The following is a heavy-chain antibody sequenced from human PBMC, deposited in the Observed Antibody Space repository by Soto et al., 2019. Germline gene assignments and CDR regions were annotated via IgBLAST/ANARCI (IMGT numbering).Heavy chain of an antibody. Sequence: SETLSLTCTVSGGSITSSTYYWAWVRQPPGKGLEWIGSIYYDGSTYYSPSLKNRVTISEDTSKNHFSLKLFSVTAADTALYFCVRHLRNPNFDSWGQGTLVTVSS. CDR1: GGSITSSTYY. J-gene: IGHJ4*02. V-gene: IGHV4-39*01. CDR3: VRHLRNPNFDS. CDR2: IYYDGST.